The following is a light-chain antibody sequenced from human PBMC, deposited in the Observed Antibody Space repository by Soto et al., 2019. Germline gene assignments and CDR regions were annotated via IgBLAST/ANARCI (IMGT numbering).Light chain of an antibody. CDR3: QQSYSTIFN. CDR1: QSISSY. V-gene: IGKV1-39*01. CDR2: AAS. Sequence: DIQMTQSPSSLSASVGDRVTITCRASQSISSYLNWYQQKPGKAPNLLIYAASSLQSGVPSRFSGSGSGTDFTLTISSLQPEDFATYYCQQSYSTIFNFGPGTQGDI. J-gene: IGKJ3*01.